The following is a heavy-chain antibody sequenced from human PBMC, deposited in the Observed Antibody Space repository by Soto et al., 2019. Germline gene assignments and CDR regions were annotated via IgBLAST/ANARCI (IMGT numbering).Heavy chain of an antibody. J-gene: IGHJ6*03. V-gene: IGHV4-31*03. D-gene: IGHD6-19*01. CDR2: IYYSGST. Sequence: PSETLSLTCTVSGGSISSGGYYWSWIRQHPGKGLEWIGYIYYSGSTYYNPSLKSRVTISVDTSKNQFSLKLSSVTAADTAVYYCARVASQEGIAVAGTSPYYYYMDVWGKGTTVTVSS. CDR1: GGSISSGGYY. CDR3: ARVASQEGIAVAGTSPYYYYMDV.